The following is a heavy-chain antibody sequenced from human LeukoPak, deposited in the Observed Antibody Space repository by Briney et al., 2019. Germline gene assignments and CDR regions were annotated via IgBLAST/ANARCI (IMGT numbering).Heavy chain of an antibody. D-gene: IGHD1-26*01. V-gene: IGHV1-18*01. CDR2: ISADNGNT. Sequence: ASVKVSCKDSGYTFTSSGTTWVRPAPGQGLGWMGWISADNGNTNYAQKYHDRVTMTADTSTSTVYMELSSLRSEDTAVYYCATDNRWELGWFDPWGEGTLVTVSS. J-gene: IGHJ5*02. CDR1: GYTFTSSG. CDR3: ATDNRWELGWFDP.